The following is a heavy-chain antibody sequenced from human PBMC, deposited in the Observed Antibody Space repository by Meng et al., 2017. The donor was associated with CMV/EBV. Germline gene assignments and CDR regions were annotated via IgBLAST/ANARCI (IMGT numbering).Heavy chain of an antibody. Sequence: GESLKISCAASGFTFSSYAMSWVRQAPEKGLEWVSAISGSGGSTYYADSVKGRFTISRDNSNNTLYLQMNSLRAEDTAVYYCAKGGDYASSGPLPSFDYWGQGTLVTVSS. CDR2: ISGSGGST. V-gene: IGHV3-23*01. CDR1: GFTFSSYA. CDR3: AKGGDYASSGPLPSFDY. D-gene: IGHD3-22*01. J-gene: IGHJ4*02.